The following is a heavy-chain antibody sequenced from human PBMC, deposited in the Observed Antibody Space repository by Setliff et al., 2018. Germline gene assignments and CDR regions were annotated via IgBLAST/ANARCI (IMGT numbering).Heavy chain of an antibody. CDR1: GYTFANYY. D-gene: IGHD1-7*01. V-gene: IGHV1-46*01. Sequence: GASVKVSCKASGYTFANYYMHWVRQAPGQGLEWMGIIDPSGFSTNYAQKFQGRVTVTRATSTDTLYMELSSLRSEDTAIYYCARDQFRNSGGLYSWGQGTLVTVSS. CDR3: ARDQFRNSGGLYS. J-gene: IGHJ5*02. CDR2: IDPSGFST.